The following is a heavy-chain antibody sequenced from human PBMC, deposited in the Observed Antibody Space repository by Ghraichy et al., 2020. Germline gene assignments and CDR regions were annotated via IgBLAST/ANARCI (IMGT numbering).Heavy chain of an antibody. V-gene: IGHV4-39*01. D-gene: IGHD4-17*01. J-gene: IGHJ3*01. CDR3: ARLVTHGDYGV. CDR1: GGSISSRSYY. CDR2: IYYSGGT. Sequence: SETLSLTCTVSGGSISSRSYYWGWIRQPPGKGLEWIESIYYSGGTFYNPSLKSRVTISVDTSKNQFSLKVTSMTAADTALYYCARLVTHGDYGVWGQGTMVTVSS.